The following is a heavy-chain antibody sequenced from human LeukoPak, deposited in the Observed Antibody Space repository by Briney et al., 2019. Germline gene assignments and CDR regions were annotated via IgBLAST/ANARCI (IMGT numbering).Heavy chain of an antibody. D-gene: IGHD1-26*01. CDR3: ARDMRKDSGSLLDY. V-gene: IGHV3-30*01. J-gene: IGHJ4*02. CDR2: ISYDGSNK. Sequence: PGRSLRLSCAASGFTFSSYAMHWVRQAPGKGLGWVAVISYDGSNKYYADSVKGRFTISRDNSKNTLYLQMNSLRAEDTAVYYCARDMRKDSGSLLDYWGQGTLVTVSS. CDR1: GFTFSSYA.